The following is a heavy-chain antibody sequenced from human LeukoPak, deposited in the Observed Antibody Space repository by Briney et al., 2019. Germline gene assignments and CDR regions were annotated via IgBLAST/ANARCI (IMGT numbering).Heavy chain of an antibody. CDR3: ARVSNYYDSSGYYSGNY. J-gene: IGHJ4*02. D-gene: IGHD3-22*01. CDR1: GFTFSDYY. CDR2: ISSSGSTI. V-gene: IGHV3-11*01. Sequence: GGSLRLSCAASGFTFSDYYMSWIRQAPGKGLEWVSYISSSGSTIYYADSVKGRFTISRDNAKNSLYLQMNSLRAEDTAVYYCARVSNYYDSSGYYSGNYWGQGTLVTVSS.